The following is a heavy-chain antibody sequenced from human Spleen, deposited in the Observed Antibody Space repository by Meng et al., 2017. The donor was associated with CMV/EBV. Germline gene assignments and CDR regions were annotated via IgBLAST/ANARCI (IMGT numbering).Heavy chain of an antibody. V-gene: IGHV4-34*01. CDR2: ITHSGST. CDR3: ARGLVWKVLDY. D-gene: IGHD1-1*01. Sequence: GSLRLSCAVYGGSFSGYYWTWIRQPPGEGLEWIGEITHSGSTNYSPSLKSRVIMSVNTSNNHFSLKLTSVTAADTAVYYCARGLVWKVLDYWGQGSLVTVSS. CDR1: GGSFSGYY. J-gene: IGHJ4*02.